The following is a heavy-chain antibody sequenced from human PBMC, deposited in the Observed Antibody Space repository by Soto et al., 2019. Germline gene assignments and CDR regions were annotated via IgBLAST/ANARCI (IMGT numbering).Heavy chain of an antibody. CDR1: GGSFNEYY. Sequence: PSETLSLTCAVFGGSFNEYYWSWIRQPPGRGLEWIGEISHSGSTNYNPSLKSRVTISVDTSKNHFSLKLGSVIAADTAVYYCARDPSMAQNCVDPWGHGTLVTASS. CDR2: ISHSGST. D-gene: IGHD3-10*01. J-gene: IGHJ5*02. V-gene: IGHV4-34*01. CDR3: ARDPSMAQNCVDP.